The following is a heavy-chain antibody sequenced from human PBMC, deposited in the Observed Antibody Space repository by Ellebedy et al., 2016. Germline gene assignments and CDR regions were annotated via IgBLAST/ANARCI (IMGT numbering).Heavy chain of an antibody. J-gene: IGHJ4*02. CDR1: DDSIRSSNYY. D-gene: IGHD3-3*01. V-gene: IGHV4-39*01. CDR3: GQYDFRSGYRAE. CDR2: ISYSGST. Sequence: SETLSLXXTVSDDSIRSSNYYWGWLRQPPGKGLEWVGSISYSGSTYYNPSLKSRVTISIDASKKQCSLKLSSVTAADTAVYFCGQYDFRSGYRAEWGQGTLVIVSS.